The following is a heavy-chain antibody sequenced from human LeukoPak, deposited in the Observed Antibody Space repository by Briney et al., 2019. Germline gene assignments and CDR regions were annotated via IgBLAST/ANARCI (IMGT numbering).Heavy chain of an antibody. CDR1: GFTFSNYA. J-gene: IGHJ4*02. V-gene: IGHV3-23*01. D-gene: IGHD4-17*01. CDR2: LSIGGVNT. CDR3: AKDDGDYAKGYYFDY. Sequence: GGSLRLSCAVSGFTFSNYAMSWVRQAPGKGLEWVSALSIGGVNTYYADSVKGRFTISRDNSKNTLYQQMNSLRAEDTAVYYCAKDDGDYAKGYYFDYWGQGTLVTVSS.